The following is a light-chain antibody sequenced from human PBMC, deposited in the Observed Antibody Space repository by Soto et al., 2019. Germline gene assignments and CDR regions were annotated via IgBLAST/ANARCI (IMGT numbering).Light chain of an antibody. CDR1: QRISDN. J-gene: IGKJ1*01. CDR3: PEFNYRPPCT. CDR2: AAS. V-gene: IGKV3-15*01. Sequence: IVLTQSPATLAVSPGERVTLSCRASQRISDNLAWYQQKPGQPPRLLIYAASTRATGIPARFSGSGSGTDFTLTTSSLQSEDFAVYYCPEFNYRPPCTSGQRTKVDIX.